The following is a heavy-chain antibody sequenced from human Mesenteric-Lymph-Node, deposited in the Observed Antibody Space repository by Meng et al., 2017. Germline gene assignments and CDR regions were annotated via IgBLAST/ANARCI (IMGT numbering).Heavy chain of an antibody. Sequence: GESLKISCAASGFTVSSNYMSWVHQAPGKGLEWVSAISGSGGSTYYADSVKGRFTISRDNAKNSLYLQMNSLRAEDTAVYYCARDRLYSSGWTDPLGDYWGQGTLVTVSS. V-gene: IGHV3-21*01. D-gene: IGHD6-19*01. CDR1: GFTVSSNY. J-gene: IGHJ4*02. CDR2: ISGSGGST. CDR3: ARDRLYSSGWTDPLGDY.